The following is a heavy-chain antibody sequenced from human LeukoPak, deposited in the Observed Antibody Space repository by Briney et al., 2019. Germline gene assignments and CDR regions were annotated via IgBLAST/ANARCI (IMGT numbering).Heavy chain of an antibody. Sequence: SVKVSCKASGGTFSSYAISWVRQAPGQGLEWMGRIIPILGIANYAQKFQGRVTITADKSTSTAYMELSSLRSEDTAVYYCASHYDSSGYWALWGQGTLVTVSS. CDR3: ASHYDSSGYWAL. V-gene: IGHV1-69*04. CDR1: GGTFSSYA. CDR2: IIPILGIA. J-gene: IGHJ4*02. D-gene: IGHD3-22*01.